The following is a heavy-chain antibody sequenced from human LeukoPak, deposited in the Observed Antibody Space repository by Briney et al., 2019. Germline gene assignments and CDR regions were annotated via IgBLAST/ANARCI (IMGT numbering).Heavy chain of an antibody. Sequence: GGSLRLSCAASGFTFSNAWRNWVRQAPGKGLEWVGRVKSKHDGGTTAYAAPVKGRFTISRDDSKNTVSLQMISLKAEDTAVYYCTTRGDAVSNAFNYWGQGTLVTVSS. V-gene: IGHV3-15*01. CDR2: VKSKHDGGTT. D-gene: IGHD2-21*01. J-gene: IGHJ4*02. CDR1: GFTFSNAW. CDR3: TTRGDAVSNAFNY.